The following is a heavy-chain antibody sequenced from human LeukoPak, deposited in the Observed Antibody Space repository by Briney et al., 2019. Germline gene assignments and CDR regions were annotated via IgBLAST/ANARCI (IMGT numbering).Heavy chain of an antibody. CDR1: GGSISSSSYY. D-gene: IGHD6-25*01. CDR2: IYYSGST. Sequence: SETLSLICTVSGGSISSSSYYWGWIRQPPGKGLEWIGSIYYSGSTYYNPSLKSRVTISVDTSKNQFSLKLSSVTAADTAVYYCARLAARSSAFDYWGQGTLVTVSS. J-gene: IGHJ4*02. CDR3: ARLAARSSAFDY. V-gene: IGHV4-39*01.